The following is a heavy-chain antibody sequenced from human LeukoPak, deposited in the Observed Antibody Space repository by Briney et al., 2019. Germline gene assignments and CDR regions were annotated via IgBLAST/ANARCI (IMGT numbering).Heavy chain of an antibody. CDR3: ASLSGAVR. CDR1: GGSISDYY. V-gene: IGHV4-4*07. Sequence: SETLSLTCTVSGGSISDYYWSWIRLPAEKGLEWIGRIYISGSTDYNPSLRSRVIMSVDTSKNQLSLKLTSVTAADTAVYYCASLSGAVRWGQGTLVTVSS. J-gene: IGHJ4*02. D-gene: IGHD4-17*01. CDR2: IYISGST.